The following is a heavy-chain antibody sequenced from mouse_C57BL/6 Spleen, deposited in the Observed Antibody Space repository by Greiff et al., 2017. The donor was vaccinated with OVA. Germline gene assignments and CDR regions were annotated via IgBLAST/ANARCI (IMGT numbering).Heavy chain of an antibody. J-gene: IGHJ4*01. D-gene: IGHD3-2*02. CDR3: ARRSSAAQAAMDY. CDR2: IYPGSGST. CDR1: GYTFTSYW. V-gene: IGHV1-55*01. Sequence: VQLQQSGAELVKPGASVKMSCKASGYTFTSYWITWVKQRPGQGLEWIGDIYPGSGSTNYNEKFKSKATLTVDTSSSTAYMQLSSLTSEDSAVYYCARRSSAAQAAMDYWGQGTSVTVSS.